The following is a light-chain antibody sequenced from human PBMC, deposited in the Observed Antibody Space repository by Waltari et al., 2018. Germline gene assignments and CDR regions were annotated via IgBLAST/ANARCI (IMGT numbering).Light chain of an antibody. CDR3: QQYHGLPLT. J-gene: IGKJ4*01. CDR1: HDIRDD. V-gene: IGKV1-33*01. CDR2: GAS. Sequence: DIQMTQSPSSLSASVVDKVTITCQASHDIRDDLNWYQQKRGKAPKLLIYGASNLETGVSSRFSGGRSGTDFIFSINNVQPEDIGTYYCQQYHGLPLTFGGGTTVEI.